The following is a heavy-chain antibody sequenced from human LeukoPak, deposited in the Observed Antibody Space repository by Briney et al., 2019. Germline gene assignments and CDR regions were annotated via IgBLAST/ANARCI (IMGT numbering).Heavy chain of an antibody. CDR3: ARRSGIAVAGAFDY. J-gene: IGHJ4*02. V-gene: IGHV3-23*01. CDR1: GFTFSTYA. Sequence: GGSLRLSCATSGFTFSTYAMNWVRQAPGKGLEWVSVISVSGGSTYYADSVKGRFTISRDNSKDTLYLQMNSLRAEDTAVYYCARRSGIAVAGAFDYWGQGTLVTVSS. CDR2: ISVSGGST. D-gene: IGHD6-19*01.